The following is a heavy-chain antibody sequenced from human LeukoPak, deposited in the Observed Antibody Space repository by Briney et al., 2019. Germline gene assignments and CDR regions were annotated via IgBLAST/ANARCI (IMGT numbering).Heavy chain of an antibody. J-gene: IGHJ4*02. CDR2: IRKDGSKT. Sequence: PGGSLRLSCAASGFTFSSYWMSWVRQAPGKGLEWVANIRKDGSKTYYADSVKGRYTISRDNAKNSLYLQMNSLRAEDTAVYYCAKEYSGTFSPFPSYFDYWGQGTLVTVSS. D-gene: IGHD1-26*01. V-gene: IGHV3-7*03. CDR1: GFTFSSYW. CDR3: AKEYSGTFSPFPSYFDY.